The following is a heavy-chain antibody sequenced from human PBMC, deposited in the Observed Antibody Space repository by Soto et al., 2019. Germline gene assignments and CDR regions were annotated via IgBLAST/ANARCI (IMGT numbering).Heavy chain of an antibody. Sequence: PSETLSLTCTVSGGSISSYYWSWIRQPAGKGLEWIGRIYTSGSTNYNPSLKSRVTMSVDTSKNQFSLKLSSVTAADTAVYYCASNSGGYYDSSGVLDYWGQGTLVTVSS. CDR2: IYTSGST. J-gene: IGHJ4*02. D-gene: IGHD3-22*01. CDR1: GGSISSYY. V-gene: IGHV4-4*07. CDR3: ASNSGGYYDSSGVLDY.